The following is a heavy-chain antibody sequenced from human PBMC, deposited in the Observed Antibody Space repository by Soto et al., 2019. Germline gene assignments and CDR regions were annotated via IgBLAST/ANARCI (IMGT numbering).Heavy chain of an antibody. CDR3: ARDLPTMDV. CDR1: GYTFTSYG. CDR2: IRAYNGNT. V-gene: IGHV1-18*01. Sequence: QVQLVQSGAEVKKPGASVKVSCKASGYTFTSYGISWVRQAPGQGLEWMGWIRAYNGNTNYAQKLQGRVTMTTDTPTSTAYMELRRLRSNDTAVYNSARDLPTMDVWGQGTTVMVSS. J-gene: IGHJ6*02.